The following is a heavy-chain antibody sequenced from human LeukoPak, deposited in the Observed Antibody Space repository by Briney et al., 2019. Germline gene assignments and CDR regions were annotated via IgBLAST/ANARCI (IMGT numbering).Heavy chain of an antibody. D-gene: IGHD3-10*01. CDR2: ISYIGGT. CDR1: GGSISSNY. CDR3: ARAYYYVSGTYVDF. V-gene: IGHV4-39*01. Sequence: PSETLSLTCTVSGGSISSNYWGWIRQAPGKGLDWIGTISYIGGTHFNPSLQSRVSISLDTSKNQFSLKLTSVAAADSAVYYCARAYYYVSGTYVDFWGQGTRVTVSS. J-gene: IGHJ4*02.